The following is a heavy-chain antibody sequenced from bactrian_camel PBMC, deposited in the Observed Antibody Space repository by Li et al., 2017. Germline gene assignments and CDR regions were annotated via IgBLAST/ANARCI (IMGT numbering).Heavy chain of an antibody. D-gene: IGHD2*01. CDR2: INGDGST. Sequence: HVQLVESGGGSVQAGGSLRLSCKPSFFILDDFEMMWYRQAPGNECELVSSINGDGSTYYTDAVKGRFTISHDAAKNTLYLQMNSLKPDDTAMYYCAARPYYCTTPFRYEYDYWGQGTQVTVS. CDR1: FFILDDFE. V-gene: IGHV3S63*01. CDR3: AARPYYCTTPFRYEYDY. J-gene: IGHJ4*01.